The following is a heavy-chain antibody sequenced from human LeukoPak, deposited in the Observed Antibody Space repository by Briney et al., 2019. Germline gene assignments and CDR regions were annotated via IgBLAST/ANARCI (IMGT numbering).Heavy chain of an antibody. CDR3: ASATNYDFWSGYYPPDAFDI. V-gene: IGHV4-4*02. D-gene: IGHD3-3*01. CDR1: GGSISSSNW. J-gene: IGHJ3*02. CDR2: IYHSGST. Sequence: SETLSLTCAVSGGSISSSNWWSWVRQPPGKGLEWIGEIYHSGSTNYNPSLKSRVTISVDKSKNQFSLKLSSVTAADTAVYYCASATNYDFWSGYYPPDAFDIWGQGTMVTVSS.